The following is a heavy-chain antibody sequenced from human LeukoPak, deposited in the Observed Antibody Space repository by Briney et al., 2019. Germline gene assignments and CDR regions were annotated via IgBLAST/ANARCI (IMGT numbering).Heavy chain of an antibody. D-gene: IGHD3-10*01. CDR1: KFTFSNYG. CDR2: ISFDGRTK. CDR3: AKEYDSGGYGAYFDY. J-gene: IGHJ4*02. V-gene: IGHV3-30*18. Sequence: GGSLRLSCTASKFTFSNYGMQWVRQAPGKGLEWVAVISFDGRTKYYADSVKGRFTLSRDNSRNTLDLQMNSLGPEDTAVYYCAKEYDSGGYGAYFDYWGRGTLVIVSS.